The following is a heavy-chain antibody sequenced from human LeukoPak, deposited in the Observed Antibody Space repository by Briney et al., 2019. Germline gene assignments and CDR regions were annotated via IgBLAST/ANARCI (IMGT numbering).Heavy chain of an antibody. CDR3: ARRGTTCSDDKCYSDGPDY. V-gene: IGHV5-51*01. CDR2: IYPGDSDT. D-gene: IGHD2-15*01. J-gene: IGHJ4*02. CDR1: GYSFTNYW. Sequence: GESLRISCKGSGYSFTNYWIDWVRQMPGKGLEYMGIIYPGDSDTRYSPSFQGQITISVDKSINTAYLQWSSLKASDTGIYYCARRGTTCSDDKCYSDGPDYWGQGTLVTVSS.